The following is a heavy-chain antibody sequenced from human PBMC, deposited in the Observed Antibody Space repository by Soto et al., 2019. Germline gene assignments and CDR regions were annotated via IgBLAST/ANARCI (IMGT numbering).Heavy chain of an antibody. CDR3: AKGPAIVLVPAAMNYYYGMDV. CDR2: TYYRSKWYN. CDR1: GDSVSSNSAA. V-gene: IGHV6-1*01. J-gene: IGHJ6*02. D-gene: IGHD2-2*01. Sequence: PSQTLSLTCVISGDSVSSNSAAWNWIRQSPSRGLEWLGRTYYRSKWYNDYAVSVKSRITINPDTSKNQFSLQLNSVTPEDTAVYYCAKGPAIVLVPAAMNYYYGMDVWGQGTTVTVSS.